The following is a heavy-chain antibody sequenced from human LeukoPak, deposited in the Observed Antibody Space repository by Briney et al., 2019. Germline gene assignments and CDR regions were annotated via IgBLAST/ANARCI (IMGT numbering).Heavy chain of an antibody. D-gene: IGHD6-19*01. CDR3: AKGGSGWTYFDY. V-gene: IGHV3-15*01. Sequence: KAGGSLRLSCAASGFTFKNAWMSWVRQAPGKGLEWVGRIKSKAHGGTTDYAAPVNDRFTISRADSKNTLYLQMNSLRAEDTAVYYCAKGGSGWTYFDYWGQGTLVTVSS. CDR1: GFTFKNAW. CDR2: IKSKAHGGTT. J-gene: IGHJ4*02.